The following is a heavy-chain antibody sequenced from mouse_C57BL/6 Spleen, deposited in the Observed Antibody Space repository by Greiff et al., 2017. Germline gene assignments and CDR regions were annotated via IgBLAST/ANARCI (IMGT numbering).Heavy chain of an antibody. V-gene: IGHV1-55*01. CDR3: ARRLGQGFAY. CDR1: GYTFTSYW. Sequence: QVHVKQPGAELVKPGASVKLSCKASGYTFTSYWITWVKQRPGQGLEWIGDIYPGSGSTNYNEKFKSKATLTVDTSSSTAYMQLSSLTSDDSAVYYCARRLGQGFAYWGQGTLVTVSS. J-gene: IGHJ3*01. CDR2: IYPGSGST. D-gene: IGHD4-1*01.